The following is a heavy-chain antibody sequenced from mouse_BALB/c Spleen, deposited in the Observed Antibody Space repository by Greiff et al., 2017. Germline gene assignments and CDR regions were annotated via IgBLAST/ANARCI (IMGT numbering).Heavy chain of an antibody. D-gene: IGHD6-1*01. Sequence: QVHVKQSGPGLVAPSQSLSITCTVSGFSLTSYGVHWVRQPPGKGLEWLGVIWAGGSTNYNSALMSRLSISKDNSKSQVFLKMNSLQTDDTAMYYCARDKGPHYFDYWGQGTTLTVSS. CDR3: ARDKGPHYFDY. CDR2: IWAGGST. J-gene: IGHJ2*01. V-gene: IGHV2-9*02. CDR1: GFSLTSYG.